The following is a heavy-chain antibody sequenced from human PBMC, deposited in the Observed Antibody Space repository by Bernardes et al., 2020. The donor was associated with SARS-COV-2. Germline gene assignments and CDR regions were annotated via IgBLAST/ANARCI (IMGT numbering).Heavy chain of an antibody. CDR3: ARGIPAGMTVDY. Sequence: ASVKVSCKASGYTFTSYAMHWVRQAPGQRLEWMGWINAGNGNTKYSQKFQGRVTITRDTSASTAYMELSSLRSEDTAVYYCARGIPAGMTVDYWGQGTLVTVSS. CDR2: INAGNGNT. J-gene: IGHJ4*02. CDR1: GYTFTSYA. D-gene: IGHD2-2*01. V-gene: IGHV1-3*01.